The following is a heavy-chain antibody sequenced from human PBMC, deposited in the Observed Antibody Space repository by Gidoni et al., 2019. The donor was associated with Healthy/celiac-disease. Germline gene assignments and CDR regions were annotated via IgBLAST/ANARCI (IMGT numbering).Heavy chain of an antibody. J-gene: IGHJ4*02. Sequence: EVQLVEPGGGLVQPRGSLRLSGAASGFPFSSYSINWFRQAPGKGLEWVSYISSSSSTIYYADSVKGRFTISRDNAKNSLYLQMNSLRDEDTAVYYCARDKEGAYYDFWSGYQSYFDYWGQGTLVTVSS. D-gene: IGHD3-3*01. V-gene: IGHV3-48*02. CDR3: ARDKEGAYYDFWSGYQSYFDY. CDR1: GFPFSSYS. CDR2: ISSSSSTI.